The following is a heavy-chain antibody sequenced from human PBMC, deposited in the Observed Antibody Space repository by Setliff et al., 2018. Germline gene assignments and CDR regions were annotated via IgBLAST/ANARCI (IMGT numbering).Heavy chain of an antibody. Sequence: ASVKVSCKASGYTFTTYGVAWVRQAPGQGLEWLGWISGYNGNTNYAQRFQGRVTTTIDTSTNTAYMELSSLTSEDTAVYYCARSAITGTTRKYYYYMDVWGQGTTVTVSS. D-gene: IGHD1-7*01. J-gene: IGHJ6*03. CDR1: GYTFTTYG. CDR2: ISGYNGNT. V-gene: IGHV1-18*01. CDR3: ARSAITGTTRKYYYYMDV.